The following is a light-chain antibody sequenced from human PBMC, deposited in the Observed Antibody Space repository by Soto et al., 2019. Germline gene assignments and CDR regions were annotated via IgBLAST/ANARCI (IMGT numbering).Light chain of an antibody. J-gene: IGLJ1*01. CDR1: SSDVGGYNY. V-gene: IGLV2-11*01. CDR3: CSYAGIYTYV. Sequence: QSALTQPSSGSGSPGQSVTISCTGTSSDVGGYNYVSWYQQHPGKAPKLMIYDVSKRPSGVPDRFSGSKSGNTASLTISGLQAEDEADYYCCSYAGIYTYVFGTGTKLTVL. CDR2: DVS.